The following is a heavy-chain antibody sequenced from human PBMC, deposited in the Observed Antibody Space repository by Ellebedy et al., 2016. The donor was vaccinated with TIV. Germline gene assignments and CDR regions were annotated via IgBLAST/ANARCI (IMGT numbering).Heavy chain of an antibody. CDR3: ARESVRYFDWDY. Sequence: PGGSLRLSCVASGFTLSGYYMHWVRQVPGKGLVWVTRINTDGSSISYADSVEGRFTISRDNAKKTLYLEMGGLRAEDTAVYYCARESVRYFDWDYWGQGTLVTV. V-gene: IGHV3-74*01. CDR1: GFTLSGYY. CDR2: INTDGSSI. J-gene: IGHJ4*02. D-gene: IGHD3-9*01.